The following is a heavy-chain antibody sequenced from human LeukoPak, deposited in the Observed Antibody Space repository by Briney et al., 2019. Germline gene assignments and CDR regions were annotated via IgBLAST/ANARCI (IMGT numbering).Heavy chain of an antibody. CDR1: GYTFTSYD. V-gene: IGHV1-8*03. J-gene: IGHJ6*03. Sequence: ASVKVSCKASGYTFTSYDTNWVRQATGQGLEWMGWMNPNSGNTGYAQKFQGRVTITRNTSISTAYMELSSLRFEDTAVYYCARGPYSNYAGYYYYMDVWGKGTTVTVSS. CDR2: MNPNSGNT. D-gene: IGHD4-11*01. CDR3: ARGPYSNYAGYYYYMDV.